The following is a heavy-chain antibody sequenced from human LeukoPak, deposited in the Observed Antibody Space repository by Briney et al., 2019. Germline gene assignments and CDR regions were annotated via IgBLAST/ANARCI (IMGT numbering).Heavy chain of an antibody. Sequence: ASVKVSCKASGYTFTSYDINWVRQATGQGLEWMGWMNPNSGNTGYAQKFQGRVTMTRNTSISTAYMELSSLRSEDAAVYYCARAPPITIFGVDHPYYGMDVWGQGTTVTVSS. CDR3: ARAPPITIFGVDHPYYGMDV. V-gene: IGHV1-8*01. CDR2: MNPNSGNT. CDR1: GYTFTSYD. J-gene: IGHJ6*02. D-gene: IGHD3-3*01.